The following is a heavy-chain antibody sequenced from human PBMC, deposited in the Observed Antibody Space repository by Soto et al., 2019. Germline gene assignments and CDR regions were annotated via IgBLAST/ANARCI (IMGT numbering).Heavy chain of an antibody. CDR1: GYTFTYYG. D-gene: IGHD2-2*01. V-gene: IGHV1-18*04. Sequence: ASVKVSCKASGYTFTYYGISWVRQAPGQGLEWMGWISGNNGDTNYAQKFQGRVTMTTDTSTSTAYMELRSLRSDDTAVYYCARHAEIVVVQPAVLPFDYWGQGTLGTVSA. CDR3: ARHAEIVVVQPAVLPFDY. CDR2: ISGNNGDT. J-gene: IGHJ4*02.